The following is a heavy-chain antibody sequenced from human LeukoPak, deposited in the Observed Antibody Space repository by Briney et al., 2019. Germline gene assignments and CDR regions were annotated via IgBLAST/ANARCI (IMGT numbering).Heavy chain of an antibody. CDR2: IYYSGST. Sequence: PSETLSLTCTVSGGSISSYYWSWIRQPPGKGLEWIGYIYYSGSTNYNPSLKSRVTISVDTSKNQFSLKLSSVTAADTAVYYCARVVCSSTSCGAYFDYWGQGTLVTVSS. CDR3: ARVVCSSTSCGAYFDY. CDR1: GGSISSYY. V-gene: IGHV4-59*01. D-gene: IGHD2-2*01. J-gene: IGHJ4*02.